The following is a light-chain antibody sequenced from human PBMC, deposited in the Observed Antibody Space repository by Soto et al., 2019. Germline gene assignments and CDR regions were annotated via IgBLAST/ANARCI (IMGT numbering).Light chain of an antibody. CDR1: SGNVGAYDR. CDR3: SSYTTSVTWV. CDR2: EVS. Sequence: QSALTQPRSVSGSPGQSVTISCTGTSGNVGAYDRVSWYQHHPTKAPKLIIYEVSNRPSGVSNRFSGSKSGNTASLTISGLQAEDESDYYCSSYTTSVTWVFGGGTKLTVL. J-gene: IGLJ3*02. V-gene: IGLV2-14*01.